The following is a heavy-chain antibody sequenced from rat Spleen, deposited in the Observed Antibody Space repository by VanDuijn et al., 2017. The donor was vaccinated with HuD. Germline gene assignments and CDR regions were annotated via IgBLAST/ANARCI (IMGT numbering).Heavy chain of an antibody. CDR1: GFTFNNYW. D-gene: IGHD1-7*01. Sequence: EVQLVESGGGLVQPGRSLKLSCVASGFTFNNYWMTWIRQAPGKGLEWIASITQSGGSTYYSDSVKGRFSMSRDNAENTVYLQMNNLKSDDTATYYCAVAGYGYWGQGVMVTVSS. J-gene: IGHJ2*01. V-gene: IGHV5-31*01. CDR3: AVAGYGY. CDR2: ITQSGGST.